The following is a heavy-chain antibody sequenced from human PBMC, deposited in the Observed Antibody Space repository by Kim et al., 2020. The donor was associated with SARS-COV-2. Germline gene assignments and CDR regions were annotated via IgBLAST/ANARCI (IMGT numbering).Heavy chain of an antibody. Sequence: SETLSLTCTVSGGSISSYYWSWIRQPPGKGPEWIGYISYSGITNYNPSLKSRVTISVDTSKNQFSLKLSSVTAADTAVYYCARLGGYGDYWGQGTLVTVSS. D-gene: IGHD1-26*01. V-gene: IGHV4-59*01. J-gene: IGHJ4*02. CDR1: GGSISSYY. CDR3: ARLGGYGDY. CDR2: ISYSGIT.